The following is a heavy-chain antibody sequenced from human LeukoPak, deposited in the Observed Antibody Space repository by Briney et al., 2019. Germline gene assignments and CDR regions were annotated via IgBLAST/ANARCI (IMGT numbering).Heavy chain of an antibody. CDR1: GGSISSYY. CDR2: IYYSGTT. Sequence: PSETLSLTCTVSGGSISSYYWSWIRQPPGKGLEWIGYIYYSGTTNYNPSLKSRVTISVDTSKNQFSLKLSSVTAADTAVYYCARGVYIAAAQYAYWGQGTLVSVSS. CDR3: ARGVYIAAAQYAY. J-gene: IGHJ4*02. V-gene: IGHV4-59*01. D-gene: IGHD6-13*01.